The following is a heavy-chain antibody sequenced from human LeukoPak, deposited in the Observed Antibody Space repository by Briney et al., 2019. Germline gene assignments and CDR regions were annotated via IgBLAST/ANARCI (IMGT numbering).Heavy chain of an antibody. J-gene: IGHJ3*02. D-gene: IGHD2-15*01. Sequence: SQTLSLTCAVSGGSISYSGYSWHWIRQPPGKGLEWIGYIYHSGNTYYNPSLNSRVTISVDRSKNQFSLRLNSVTAADTAVYYCARAGDLIVVSMGAFDIWGQGTMVTVSS. CDR2: IYHSGNT. CDR1: GGSISYSGYS. CDR3: ARAGDLIVVSMGAFDI. V-gene: IGHV4-30-2*01.